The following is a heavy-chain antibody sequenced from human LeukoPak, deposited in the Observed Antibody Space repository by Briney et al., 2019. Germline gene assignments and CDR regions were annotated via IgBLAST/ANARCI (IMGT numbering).Heavy chain of an antibody. J-gene: IGHJ4*02. D-gene: IGHD4-23*01. Sequence: GGSLRLSCAASGFTFSHYYMSWIRQAPGKGLERVSYISGDGSSISYADSVQGRFTISRDNAKISLYLQMNSLRPEDTAVYYCARGGYYGGDDYWGQGTLVTVSS. CDR1: GFTFSHYY. CDR2: ISGDGSSI. V-gene: IGHV3-11*01. CDR3: ARGGYYGGDDY.